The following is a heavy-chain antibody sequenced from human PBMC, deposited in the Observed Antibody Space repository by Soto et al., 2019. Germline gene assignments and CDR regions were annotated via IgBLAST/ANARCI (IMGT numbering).Heavy chain of an antibody. CDR1: GASITSSY. CDR3: ARGYYDSRGQSNTFDV. D-gene: IGHD3-22*01. Sequence: QVQLRESGPGLVKPSETLSLTCTVSGASITSSYWSWIRQSLGKGLQWLGYVYYTVSTKYHPSLKSRVSISLDTTKSQTSLRLTSVTAADTAMYYCARGYYDSRGQSNTFDVWGQGKMVTVSS. V-gene: IGHV4-59*01. J-gene: IGHJ3*01. CDR2: VYYTVST.